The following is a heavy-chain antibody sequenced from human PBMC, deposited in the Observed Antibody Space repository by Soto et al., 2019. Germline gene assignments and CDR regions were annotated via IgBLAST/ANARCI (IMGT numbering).Heavy chain of an antibody. V-gene: IGHV4-30-2*01. CDR3: AGDTAMAYYFDY. CDR1: GGSISSGGYS. Sequence: SETLSLTCAVSGGSISSGGYSWSWIRQPPGKGLEWIGYIYHSGSTYYNPSPKSRVTISVDRSKNQFSLKLSSVTAADTAVYYCAGDTAMAYYFDYWGQGTLVTVSS. D-gene: IGHD5-18*01. CDR2: IYHSGST. J-gene: IGHJ4*02.